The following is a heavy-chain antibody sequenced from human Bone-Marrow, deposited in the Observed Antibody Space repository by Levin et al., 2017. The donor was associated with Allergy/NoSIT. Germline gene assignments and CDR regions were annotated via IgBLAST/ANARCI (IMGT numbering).Heavy chain of an antibody. CDR2: IIPILGIA. D-gene: IGHD3-10*01. V-gene: IGHV1-69*04. CDR1: GGTFSSYA. J-gene: IGHJ4*02. CDR3: ARAGYYGSGSSDY. Sequence: SVKVSCKASGGTFSSYAISWVRQAPGQGLEWMGRIIPILGIANYAQKFQGRVTITADKSTSTAYMELSSLRSEDTAVYYCARAGYYGSGSSDYWGQGTLVTVSS.